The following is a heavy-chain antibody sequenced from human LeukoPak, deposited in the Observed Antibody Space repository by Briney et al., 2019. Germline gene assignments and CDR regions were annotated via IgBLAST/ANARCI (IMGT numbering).Heavy chain of an antibody. CDR1: GFTFSDYY. J-gene: IGHJ2*01. D-gene: IGHD2-15*01. Sequence: GFLRLSCAASGFTFSDYYMSWIRQAPGKGLEWVSYISSSGSTIYYADSVKGRFTISRDNAKNSLYLQMNSLRAEDTAVYYCARAPCSGGSCQYWYFDLWGRGTLVTVSS. CDR2: ISSSGSTI. CDR3: ARAPCSGGSCQYWYFDL. V-gene: IGHV3-11*01.